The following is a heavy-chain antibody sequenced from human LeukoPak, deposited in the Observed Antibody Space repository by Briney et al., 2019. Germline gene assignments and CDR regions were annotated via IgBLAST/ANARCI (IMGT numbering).Heavy chain of an antibody. J-gene: IGHJ4*02. CDR2: INPNSGGT. D-gene: IGHD2-2*02. Sequence: AAVKVSCKASVYTFTDYYMHWVRQAPGQGLEWMGWINPNSGGTNYAQKFQGRITMTRDTSINTAYMELTTLRSDDTAVYYCARMLAPATAIHGRLGVHLPYWGQGTLVTVSS. CDR1: VYTFTDYY. V-gene: IGHV1-2*02. CDR3: ARMLAPATAIHGRLGVHLPY.